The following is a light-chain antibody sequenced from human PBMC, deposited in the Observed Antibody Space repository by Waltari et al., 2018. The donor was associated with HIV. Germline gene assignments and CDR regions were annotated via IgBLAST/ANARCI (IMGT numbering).Light chain of an antibody. V-gene: IGLV3-19*01. CDR3: SSRDISGDNRV. CDR2: GKN. Sequence: SSELSQAPDVSVALGQTVRITCQGDTLRKNYASWYQQKPGQAPMVVIYGKNNRPSGIPDRFSAPSSGATASLVITGAQAEDEADYFCSSRDISGDNRVFGTGTRVAVL. CDR1: TLRKNY. J-gene: IGLJ1*01.